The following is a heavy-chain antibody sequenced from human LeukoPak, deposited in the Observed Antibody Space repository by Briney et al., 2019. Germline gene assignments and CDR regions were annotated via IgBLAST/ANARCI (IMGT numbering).Heavy chain of an antibody. D-gene: IGHD3-16*01. V-gene: IGHV3-30-3*01. CDR3: APGPPYVT. J-gene: IGHJ5*02. CDR1: GFTFSDFA. Sequence: GGSLRLSCAASGFTFSDFAMHWVRQAPGKGLEWVTLISYNGVIKYYADSVKGRITISRDNAKNSLYLQMNSLRAEDTAVYYCAPGPPYVTWGQGTLVTVSS. CDR2: ISYNGVIK.